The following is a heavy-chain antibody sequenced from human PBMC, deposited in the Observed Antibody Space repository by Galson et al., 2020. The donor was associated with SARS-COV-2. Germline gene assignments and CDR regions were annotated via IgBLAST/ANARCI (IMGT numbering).Heavy chain of an antibody. CDR3: ATDYAINWKYGVFGY. V-gene: IGHV1-24*01. D-gene: IGHD1-7*01. CDR1: GYTLTELS. J-gene: IGHJ4*02. Sequence: ASVTVSCQVSGYTLTELSMHWLRQAPGKGLEWMGGFYPEDCETNYAQKFQGGVTMTEDTPTDTAYIALRSLSYEDTAVYYCATDYAINWKYGVFGYWGQGTLVTVSS. CDR2: FYPEDCET.